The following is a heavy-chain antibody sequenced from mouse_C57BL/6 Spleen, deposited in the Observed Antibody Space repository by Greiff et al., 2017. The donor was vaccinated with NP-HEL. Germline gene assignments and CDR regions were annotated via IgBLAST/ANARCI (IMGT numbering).Heavy chain of an antibody. J-gene: IGHJ2*01. V-gene: IGHV1-82*01. CDR3: AREDDGYFSDY. CDR2: IYPGDGDT. CDR1: GYAFSSSW. Sequence: VQLQQSGPELVKPGASVKISCKASGYAFSSSWMNWVKQRPGKGLEWIGRIYPGDGDTNYNGKFKGKATLTADKSSSTAYMQLSSLTSEDSAVYFCAREDDGYFSDYWGQGTTLTVSS. D-gene: IGHD2-3*01.